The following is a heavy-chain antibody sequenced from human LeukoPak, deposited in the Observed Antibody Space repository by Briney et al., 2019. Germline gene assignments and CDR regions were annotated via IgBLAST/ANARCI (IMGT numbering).Heavy chain of an antibody. J-gene: IGHJ1*01. V-gene: IGHV3-74*01. CDR2: IKSDGST. CDR3: AGAPSEIGGYYPEYFRH. CDR1: GFTFSSYW. Sequence: GGSLRLSCAASGFTFSSYWMHWVRQAPGKGLVWVSRIKSDGSTNYADSVKGRFTISRDNAKNTLSLQMNSLRAEDTGVYYCAGAPSEIGGYYPEYFRHWGQGTLVTVSS. D-gene: IGHD3-22*01.